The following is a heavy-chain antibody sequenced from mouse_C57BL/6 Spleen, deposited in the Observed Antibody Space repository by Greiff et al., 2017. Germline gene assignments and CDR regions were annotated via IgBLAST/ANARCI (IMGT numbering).Heavy chain of an antibody. CDR3: ARGLLGSWFAY. CDR2: IYPGDGDT. Sequence: VQLQQSGAELVKPGASVKISCKASGYAFSSYWLNWVKQRPGKGLEWIGQIYPGDGDTTYNGKFKGKATLTADKSSRTAYMQLSSLTSEDSAVYFCARGLLGSWFAYWGQGTLVTVSA. V-gene: IGHV1-80*01. J-gene: IGHJ3*01. CDR1: GYAFSSYW. D-gene: IGHD4-1*01.